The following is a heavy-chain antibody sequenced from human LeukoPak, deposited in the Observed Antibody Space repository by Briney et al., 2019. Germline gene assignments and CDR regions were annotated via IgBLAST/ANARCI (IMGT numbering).Heavy chain of an antibody. D-gene: IGHD1-1*01. V-gene: IGHV1-69*06. Sequence: GASVKVSCKASGGTFSSYAISWVRQAPGEGLEWMGGIIPIFGTANYAQKFQGRVTITADKSTSTAYMELSSLRSEDTAVYYCAREAYISGGYFDYCGLGTLVTVSS. CDR3: AREAYISGGYFDY. CDR1: GGTFSSYA. CDR2: IIPIFGTA. J-gene: IGHJ4*02.